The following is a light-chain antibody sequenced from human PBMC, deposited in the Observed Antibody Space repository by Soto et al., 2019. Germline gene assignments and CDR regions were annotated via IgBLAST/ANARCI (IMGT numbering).Light chain of an antibody. CDR3: QQYGRSPWT. CDR1: QRVSSNY. CDR2: GAS. Sequence: EIGLTQSPGTLSLSPGERATLSCRASQRVSSNYLAWYQQKPGQAPRLLIYGASTRATGIADRFRGSGSGTDFTLTSSRLEPEDFEVYYGQQYGRSPWTFGQGTKVEIK. J-gene: IGKJ1*01. V-gene: IGKV3-20*01.